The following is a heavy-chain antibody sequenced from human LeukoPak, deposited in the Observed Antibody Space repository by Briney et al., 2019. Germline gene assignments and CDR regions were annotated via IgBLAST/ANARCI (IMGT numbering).Heavy chain of an antibody. CDR2: ISAYNGNT. Sequence: ASVKVSCKASGYTFTSNGISWVRQAPGQGLEWMGWISAYNGNTNYAQKLQGRVTMTTDTSTSTAYMELRSLRSDDTAVYYCARTSNYYDGSGYLDYWGQGTLVTVSS. CDR1: GYTFTSNG. V-gene: IGHV1-18*01. CDR3: ARTSNYYDGSGYLDY. J-gene: IGHJ4*02. D-gene: IGHD3-22*01.